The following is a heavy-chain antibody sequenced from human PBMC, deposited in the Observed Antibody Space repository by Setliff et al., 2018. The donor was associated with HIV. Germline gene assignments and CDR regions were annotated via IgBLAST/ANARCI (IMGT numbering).Heavy chain of an antibody. V-gene: IGHV1-69*05. J-gene: IGHJ4*02. CDR2: RSPIFGTA. CDR3: AREDYYDSY. Sequence: VASVKVSCKGSGDTFTTYVVSWVRQAPGQGLEWMGGRSPIFGTANYAQKFQGRVTITTDESTSTTYLELSSLRSEDTAVYYCAREDYYDSYWGQGTLVTVSS. D-gene: IGHD3-22*01. CDR1: GDTFTTYV.